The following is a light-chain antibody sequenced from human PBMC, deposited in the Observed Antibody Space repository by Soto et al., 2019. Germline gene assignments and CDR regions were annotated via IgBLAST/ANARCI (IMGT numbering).Light chain of an antibody. J-gene: IGLJ2*01. Sequence: QPVLTPPPSSAASPGEPARLTCTLSSAVHVGDRNTYWYQQTPGSPPRFLFYYYSESDTRRGSGASSRFSASKDASANASNLLICGLQAEDEGDFYCMIWPSRGAVFGGGTKRTFL. V-gene: IGLV5-37*01. CDR2: YYSESDT. CDR1: SAVHVGDRN. CDR3: MIWPSRGAV.